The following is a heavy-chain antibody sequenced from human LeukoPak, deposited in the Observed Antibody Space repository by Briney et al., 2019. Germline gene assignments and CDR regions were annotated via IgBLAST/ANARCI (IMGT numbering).Heavy chain of an antibody. Sequence: PSETLSLTCAVYGGSFSGSYWSWIRQPPGKGLEWIWEMNHSGSTNYNPSLKSRVTTSVDTPKNQFFLKLTSVTAADTAIYYCARGRYNWNGFDPWGQGTLVTVSS. V-gene: IGHV4-34*01. CDR1: GGSFSGSY. D-gene: IGHD1-1*01. J-gene: IGHJ5*02. CDR3: ARGRYNWNGFDP. CDR2: MNHSGST.